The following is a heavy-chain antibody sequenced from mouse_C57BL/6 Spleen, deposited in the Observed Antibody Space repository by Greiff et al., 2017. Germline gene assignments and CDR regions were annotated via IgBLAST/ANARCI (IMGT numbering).Heavy chain of an antibody. D-gene: IGHD1-1*01. Sequence: VQLQQPGAELVRPGSSVKLSCKASGYTFTSYWMHWVKQRPIQGLEWIGNIDPSDSDTHYNHTFKDQATFPVDKSPSTASMQRSSLRAEESAVYDWARSDGVDGSSSWFAYWGKGTRVTVSA. CDR3: ARSDGVDGSSSWFAY. CDR1: GYTFTSYW. J-gene: IGHJ3*01. V-gene: IGHV1-52*01. CDR2: IDPSDSDT.